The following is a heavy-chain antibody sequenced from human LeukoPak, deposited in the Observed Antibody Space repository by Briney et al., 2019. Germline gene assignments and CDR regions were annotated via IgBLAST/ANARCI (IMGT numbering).Heavy chain of an antibody. D-gene: IGHD3-3*01. CDR1: GFTFGKYW. J-gene: IGHJ4*02. Sequence: GGSLRLSCVASGFTFGKYWMSWVRQAPGKGLEWVANIKLDGSEKNYVDSVKGRSTISRDNTKNSLYLQMNSLRVEDTAVFYCARDQYDTWSRRGNFDSWGQGTLVIVAS. V-gene: IGHV3-7*03. CDR2: IKLDGSEK. CDR3: ARDQYDTWSRRGNFDS.